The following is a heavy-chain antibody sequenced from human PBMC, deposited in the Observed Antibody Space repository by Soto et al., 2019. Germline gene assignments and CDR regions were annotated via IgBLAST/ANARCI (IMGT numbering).Heavy chain of an antibody. Sequence: QVQLQESGPGLVKPSETLSLTCTVSGGSISSYYWSWIRQPPGKGLEWIGYIYYSGSTNYNPSLKRRVTISVDTSKNQFSLKLSSVTAADTAVYYCARDGGPYSSSWYGGYSMDVWGKGTTVTVSS. V-gene: IGHV4-59*01. CDR3: ARDGGPYSSSWYGGYSMDV. CDR2: IYYSGST. J-gene: IGHJ6*03. CDR1: GGSISSYY. D-gene: IGHD6-13*01.